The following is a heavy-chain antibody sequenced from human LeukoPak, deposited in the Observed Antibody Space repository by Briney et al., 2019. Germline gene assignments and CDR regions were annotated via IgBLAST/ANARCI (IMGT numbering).Heavy chain of an antibody. D-gene: IGHD3-10*01. Sequence: GGSLRLSCAASGFTFSNTWMHWVRQPPGKGLVWVARITSDGSSTTYAESVKGRFTISRDNAKNSLYLQMNSLRVEDTAVYYCAKVAKYYYGSETYYFFEHWGQGTPVTASS. CDR3: AKVAKYYYGSETYYFFEH. CDR1: GFTFSNTW. J-gene: IGHJ4*02. V-gene: IGHV3-74*03. CDR2: ITSDGSST.